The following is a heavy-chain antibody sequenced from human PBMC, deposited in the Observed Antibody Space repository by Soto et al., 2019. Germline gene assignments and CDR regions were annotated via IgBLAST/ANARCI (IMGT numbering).Heavy chain of an antibody. CDR3: ARSAYDSSGYYYHLFDY. Sequence: SVKVSCKASGGTFSSYAISWVRQAPGQGLEWMGGIIPIFGTANYAQKFQGRVTITADESTSTAYMGLSSLRSEDTAVYYCARSAYDSSGYYYHLFDYWGQGTLVTVSS. CDR1: GGTFSSYA. CDR2: IIPIFGTA. J-gene: IGHJ4*02. V-gene: IGHV1-69*13. D-gene: IGHD3-22*01.